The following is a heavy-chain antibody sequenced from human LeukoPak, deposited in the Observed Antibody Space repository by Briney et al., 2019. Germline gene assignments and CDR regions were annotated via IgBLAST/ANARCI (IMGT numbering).Heavy chain of an antibody. CDR2: INHSGST. J-gene: IGHJ4*02. CDR1: GGSFSGYY. D-gene: IGHD5-24*01. V-gene: IGHV4-34*01. Sequence: SETLSLTCAVYGGSFSGYYWSWIRQPPGKGLEWIGEINHSGSTNYNPSLKSRVTISVDTSKNQFSLKLSSVTAADTAVYYCARPAGWLPRYYFEYWGQGTLVTVSS. CDR3: ARPAGWLPRYYFEY.